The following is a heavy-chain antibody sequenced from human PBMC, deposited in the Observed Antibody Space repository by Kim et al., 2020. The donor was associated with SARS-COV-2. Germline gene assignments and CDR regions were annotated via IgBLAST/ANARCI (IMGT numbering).Heavy chain of an antibody. J-gene: IGHJ5*02. CDR1: GFTFSSFA. Sequence: GGSLRLSCAASGFTFSSFAMSWVRQNPGKGLEWVSSISGSAGKTYYADSVKGRFTVSRDNSKDTLYLQMDILRAEDTAVYYCVKDQSSSTWSACDPRGQGTLVTVSS. V-gene: IGHV3-23*01. D-gene: IGHD6-13*01. CDR3: VKDQSSSTWSACDP. CDR2: ISGSAGKT.